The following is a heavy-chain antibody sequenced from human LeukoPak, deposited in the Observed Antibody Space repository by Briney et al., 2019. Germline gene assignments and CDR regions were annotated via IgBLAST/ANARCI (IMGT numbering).Heavy chain of an antibody. CDR2: IYYSGST. CDR1: GGSISSSSYY. CDR3: AGYYGSGSSFDY. D-gene: IGHD3-10*01. Sequence: SETLSLTCTVSGGSISSSSYYWGWIRQPPGKGLEWIGSIYYSGSTYYNPSLKSRVTISVDTSKNQFSLKLSSVTAADTAVYYCAGYYGSGSSFDYWGQGTLVTVSS. V-gene: IGHV4-39*07. J-gene: IGHJ4*02.